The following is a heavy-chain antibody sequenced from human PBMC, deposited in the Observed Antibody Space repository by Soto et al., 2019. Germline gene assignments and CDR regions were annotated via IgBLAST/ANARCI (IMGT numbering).Heavy chain of an antibody. J-gene: IGHJ4*02. CDR3: ALYYDSSGYPRILCY. V-gene: IGHV1-3*01. CDR2: INAGNGDT. D-gene: IGHD3-22*01. CDR1: GYTFTSYP. Sequence: ASVKVSCKTSGYTFTSYPMHWVRQAPGQRLEWMGWINAGNGDTKYSQKFQDRVTITGDTSASTAYMELSSLRSEDTAVYYCALYYDSSGYPRILCYWGQGSLVPVSS.